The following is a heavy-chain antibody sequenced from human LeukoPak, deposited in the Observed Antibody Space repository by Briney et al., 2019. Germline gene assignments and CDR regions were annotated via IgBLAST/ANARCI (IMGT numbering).Heavy chain of an antibody. D-gene: IGHD3-10*01. V-gene: IGHV3-30*04. CDR3: ARVSVWFGEPLGWFDP. Sequence: GGSLRLSCAASGFTFSSYAMHWVRQAPGKGLEWVAVISYDGSNKYYADSVKGRFTISRDNSKNTLYLQMNSLRAEDTAVYYCARVSVWFGEPLGWFDPWGQGTLVTVSS. J-gene: IGHJ5*02. CDR2: ISYDGSNK. CDR1: GFTFSSYA.